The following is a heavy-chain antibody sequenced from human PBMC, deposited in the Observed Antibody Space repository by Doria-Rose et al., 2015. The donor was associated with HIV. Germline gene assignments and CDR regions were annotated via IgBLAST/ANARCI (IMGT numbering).Heavy chain of an antibody. Sequence: EVQLVESGGGLVKPGGSLRLSCAASGFTFSNYDMSWVRQAPGKGLEWVSSISSSSTYIYYGDSVKGRFTIARDNAKNSLYLQMNSLRAEGTAVYYCARDLLGTYSDAFDIWGQGTMVTVSS. CDR1: GFTFSNYD. J-gene: IGHJ3*02. CDR3: ARDLLGTYSDAFDI. D-gene: IGHD1-26*01. CDR2: ISSSSTYI. V-gene: IGHV3-21*01.